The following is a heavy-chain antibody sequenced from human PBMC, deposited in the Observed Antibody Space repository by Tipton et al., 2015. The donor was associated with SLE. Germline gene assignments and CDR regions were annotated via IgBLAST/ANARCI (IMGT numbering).Heavy chain of an antibody. V-gene: IGHV4-59*01. CDR3: ARAGTGTAWGAFDI. Sequence: TLSLTCSVSGVSIRSYYWSWIRQPPGKGLEWIGYIDYSGSTNYNPSLKSRVTMSIGTSKKYFSLKLASVTTADTAVYYCARAGTGTAWGAFDIWGPGTMVTVSS. CDR1: GVSIRSYY. D-gene: IGHD1-7*01. CDR2: IDYSGST. J-gene: IGHJ3*02.